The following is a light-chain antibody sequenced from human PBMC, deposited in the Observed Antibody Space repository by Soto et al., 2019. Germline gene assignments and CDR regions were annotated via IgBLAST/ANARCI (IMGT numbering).Light chain of an antibody. Sequence: QSALTQPASVSGSLGQSISFSCTGTSSDVGGYNYVSWYQQHPGKAPKLMIYEVSNRPSGISNRFSGSKSGNTASLTLSGLQAEDEADYYCSSYTTSGSFVVFGGGTKLTVL. CDR1: SSDVGGYNY. CDR2: EVS. J-gene: IGLJ2*01. V-gene: IGLV2-14*01. CDR3: SSYTTSGSFVV.